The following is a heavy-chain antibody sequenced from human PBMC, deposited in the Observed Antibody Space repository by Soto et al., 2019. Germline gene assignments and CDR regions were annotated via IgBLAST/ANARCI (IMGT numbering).Heavy chain of an antibody. CDR2: ISWNSGSI. D-gene: IGHD1-1*01. Sequence: GGSLRLSCAASGFTFDDYGMHWVRQAPGKGLEWVSGISWNSGSIGYADSVKGRFTISRDNAKNSLYLQMNSLRAEDTALYYCAQGHGSPDGNYYYGMDVWGQGTTVTVSS. J-gene: IGHJ6*02. V-gene: IGHV3-9*01. CDR3: AQGHGSPDGNYYYGMDV. CDR1: GFTFDDYG.